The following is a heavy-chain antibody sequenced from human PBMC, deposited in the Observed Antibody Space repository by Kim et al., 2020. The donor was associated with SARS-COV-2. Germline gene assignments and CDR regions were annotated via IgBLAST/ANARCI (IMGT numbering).Heavy chain of an antibody. D-gene: IGHD6-13*01. V-gene: IGHV5-51*01. Sequence: GESLKISCKGSGFSFTSYWIAWVRQMPGKGLEWMGIIYPGDSNTKYSPSFQGQVTISADKSISTAYLQWSSLKASDTAMYYCAITYSSSWYYPFDYWGQGTLVTVSS. CDR2: IYPGDSNT. CDR1: GFSFTSYW. J-gene: IGHJ4*02. CDR3: AITYSSSWYYPFDY.